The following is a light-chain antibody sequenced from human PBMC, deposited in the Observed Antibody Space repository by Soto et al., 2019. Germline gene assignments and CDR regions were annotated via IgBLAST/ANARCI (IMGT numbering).Light chain of an antibody. CDR2: GAS. V-gene: IGKV3D-15*01. J-gene: IGKJ1*01. CDR3: RQYGSSPPKT. Sequence: EIVMTQSPATLSVSPGERATLSCRDSQSVSYSLAWYQQKPGQAPRLLIYGASTWATDVPDRFSGSGSGAEGSLPISRLEPEDSAVYYCRQYGSSPPKTYGQGTTVDIK. CDR1: QSVSYS.